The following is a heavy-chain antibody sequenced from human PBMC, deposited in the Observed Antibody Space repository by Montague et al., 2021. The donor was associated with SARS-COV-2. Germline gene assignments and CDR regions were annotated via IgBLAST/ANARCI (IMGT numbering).Heavy chain of an antibody. CDR3: TTELGTGYYYGMDV. CDR1: GFTFSNAW. D-gene: IGHD2-8*02. V-gene: IGHV3-15*01. Sequence: SLRLSLSASGFTFSNAWMSWVRQAPGKGLEWVGRIKSKTDGGTTDYAAPVKGRFTISRDDSKNTLYLQMNSLKTEDTAVYYCTTELGTGYYYGMDVWGQGTTVTVSS. CDR2: IKSKTDGGTT. J-gene: IGHJ6*02.